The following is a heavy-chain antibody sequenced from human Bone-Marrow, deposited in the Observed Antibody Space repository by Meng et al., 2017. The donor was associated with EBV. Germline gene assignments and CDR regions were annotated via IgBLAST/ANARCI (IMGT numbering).Heavy chain of an antibody. Sequence: GQLRGWGPGAVKPSGTLSRTVCVSGSSISNSNWWSWVRQPPGKGLEWIGEIDHSGSTNYNPSLKRRVTISIDKYKNQFSLKLSSVTAADTAVYYCARDISGTIDYWGQGTLVTVSS. CDR2: IDHSGST. CDR3: ARDISGTIDY. V-gene: IGHV4-4*02. J-gene: IGHJ4*02. CDR1: GSSISNSNW. D-gene: IGHD3-10*01.